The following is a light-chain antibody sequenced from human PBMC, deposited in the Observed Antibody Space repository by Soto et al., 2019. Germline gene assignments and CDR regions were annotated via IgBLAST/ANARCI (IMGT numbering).Light chain of an antibody. CDR2: STN. Sequence: QTVVTQEPSFSVSPGRTVTLTCGLSSGSVSTSYYPSWYQQTPGQAPRTLIYSTNTRSSGVPDRFSGSILGNKAALTITGAQADDESDYYCVLYMVVVPWVFGGGTKLTVL. CDR3: VLYMVVVPWV. J-gene: IGLJ3*02. CDR1: SGSVSTSYY. V-gene: IGLV8-61*01.